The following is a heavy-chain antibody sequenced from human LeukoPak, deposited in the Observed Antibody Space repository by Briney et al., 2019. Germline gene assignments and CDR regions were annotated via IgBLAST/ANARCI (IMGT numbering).Heavy chain of an antibody. CDR1: GGSISSSIYY. J-gene: IGHJ6*03. Sequence: SGTLSLTCTVSGGSISSSIYYWGWIRQPPGKGLEWIGSIYYSGSTYYNPSLQSRVTISVDTSKNQFSLKLTSVTAADTAVYFCVRLDYYYMGVWGKGTTVTISS. V-gene: IGHV4-39*01. CDR2: IYYSGST. CDR3: VRLDYYYMGV.